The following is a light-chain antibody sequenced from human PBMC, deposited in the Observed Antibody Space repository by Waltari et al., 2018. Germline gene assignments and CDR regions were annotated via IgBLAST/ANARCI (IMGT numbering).Light chain of an antibody. CDR3: QQYYSVPYT. CDR1: QTISYSSNNKNY. J-gene: IGKJ2*01. CDR2: WAS. V-gene: IGKV4-1*01. Sequence: DIVMTQSPDSLAVSLGERATINRKSSQTISYSSNNKNYLAWYQKKPGQPPRLLISWASSRESGVPDRFSGSGSGTDFTLTISSLQVEDVAIYYCQQYYSVPYTFGQGTKLEI.